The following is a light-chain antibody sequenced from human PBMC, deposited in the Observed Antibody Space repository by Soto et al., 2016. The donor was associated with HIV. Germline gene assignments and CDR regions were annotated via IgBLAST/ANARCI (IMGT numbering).Light chain of an antibody. V-gene: IGKV1-8*01. CDR1: QGISSY. J-gene: IGKJ1*01. CDR3: QQSYITPRT. CDR2: AAS. Sequence: AIRMTQSPSSFSASTGDRVTITCRASQGISSYLAWYQQKPGKAPKLLIYAASTLQSGVPSRFSGSGSGTDFTLIISSLQPEDFATYYCQQSYITPRTFGQGTKVEIK.